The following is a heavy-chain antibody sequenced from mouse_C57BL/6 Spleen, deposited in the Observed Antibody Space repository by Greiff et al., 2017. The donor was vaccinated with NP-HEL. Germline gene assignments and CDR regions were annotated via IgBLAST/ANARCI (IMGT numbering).Heavy chain of an antibody. D-gene: IGHD1-1*01. CDR1: GYAFSSYW. J-gene: IGHJ1*03. CDR2: IYPGDGDT. V-gene: IGHV1-80*01. CDR3: AREGITTVVATNFDV. Sequence: QVQLQQSGAELVKPGASVKISCKASGYAFSSYWMNWVKQRPGKGLEWIGQIYPGDGDTNYNGKFKGKATLTADKSSSTAYMQLSSLTSEDSAVYFCAREGITTVVATNFDVWGTGTTVTVSS.